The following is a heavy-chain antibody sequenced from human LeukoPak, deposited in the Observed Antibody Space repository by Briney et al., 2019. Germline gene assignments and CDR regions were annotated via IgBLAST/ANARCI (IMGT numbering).Heavy chain of an antibody. CDR2: INHSGST. Sequence: SETLSLTCAVYGGSFSGYYWSWIREPPGKRRKWIGEINHSGSTNYNPSLKSRVTISVDTSKNQFSLKLSSVTAADTAVYYCASLGYYDSSGYRYWGQGTLVTVSS. J-gene: IGHJ4*02. CDR3: ASLGYYDSSGYRY. D-gene: IGHD3-22*01. CDR1: GGSFSGYY. V-gene: IGHV4-34*01.